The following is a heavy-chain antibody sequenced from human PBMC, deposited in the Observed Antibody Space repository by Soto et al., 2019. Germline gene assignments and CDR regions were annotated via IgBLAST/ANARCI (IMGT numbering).Heavy chain of an antibody. J-gene: IGHJ6*02. V-gene: IGHV4-31*03. Sequence: PSETLSLTCTVSGGSISSGGYYWSWIRQHPGKGLEWIGYIYYSGSTYYNPSLKSRVTISVDTSKNQFSLKLSSVTAADTAVYYCASSNRRIQLWLRGKHYYYGMDVWGQGTTVTVSS. D-gene: IGHD5-18*01. CDR3: ASSNRRIQLWLRGKHYYYGMDV. CDR1: GGSISSGGYY. CDR2: IYYSGST.